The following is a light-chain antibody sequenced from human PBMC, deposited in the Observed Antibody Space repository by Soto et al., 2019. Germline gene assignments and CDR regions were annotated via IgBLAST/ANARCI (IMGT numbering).Light chain of an antibody. CDR1: QSVRSS. CDR2: DAS. Sequence: EIVMTQSPATLSVSLGERATLSCRASQSVRSSLAWYQQKPGQAPRLLIYDASTRAPGIPARFSGSGSGTELTLTISSLQPEDFATYYCQQSYRTPITFGQGTRLEIK. CDR3: QQSYRTPIT. V-gene: IGKV3-15*01. J-gene: IGKJ5*01.